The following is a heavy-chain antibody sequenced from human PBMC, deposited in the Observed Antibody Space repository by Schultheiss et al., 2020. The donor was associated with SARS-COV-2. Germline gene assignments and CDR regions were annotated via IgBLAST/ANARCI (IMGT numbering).Heavy chain of an antibody. Sequence: SETLSLTCAVSGGSISSSNWWSWVRQPPGKGLEWIGEIYHSGSTNYNPSLKSRVTISVDKSKNQFSLKLSSVTAADTAVYYCARDFRYSSSWLTYYYYGMDVWGQGTTVTVSS. V-gene: IGHV4-4*02. CDR3: ARDFRYSSSWLTYYYYGMDV. CDR1: GGSISSSNW. D-gene: IGHD6-13*01. CDR2: IYHSGST. J-gene: IGHJ6*02.